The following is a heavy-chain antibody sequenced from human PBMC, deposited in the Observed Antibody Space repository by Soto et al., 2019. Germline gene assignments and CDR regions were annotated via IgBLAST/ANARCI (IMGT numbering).Heavy chain of an antibody. Sequence: ASVKVSCKASGGTFSSYTISWVRQAPGQGLEWMGRIIPILGIANYAQKFQGRVTITADKSTSTAYMELSSLRSEDTAVYYCARADCSSTSCYTGGAFDIWGQGTMVTVSS. CDR2: IIPILGIA. CDR3: ARADCSSTSCYTGGAFDI. CDR1: GGTFSSYT. V-gene: IGHV1-69*02. J-gene: IGHJ3*02. D-gene: IGHD2-2*02.